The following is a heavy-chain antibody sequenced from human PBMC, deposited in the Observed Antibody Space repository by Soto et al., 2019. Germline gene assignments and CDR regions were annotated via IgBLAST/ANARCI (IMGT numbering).Heavy chain of an antibody. CDR3: ARANYDLCSGLDY. CDR1: GFTFSTFG. D-gene: IGHD3-3*01. J-gene: IGHJ4*02. V-gene: IGHV3-33*01. Sequence: GGSLRLSCAASGFTFSTFGMHWVRQAPGKGLEWVAVIWYDGSKKYYADSGKGRFTISRDNSKNTLYLQMNSLRAEDTAVYYCARANYDLCSGLDYWGQGALVTVSS. CDR2: IWYDGSKK.